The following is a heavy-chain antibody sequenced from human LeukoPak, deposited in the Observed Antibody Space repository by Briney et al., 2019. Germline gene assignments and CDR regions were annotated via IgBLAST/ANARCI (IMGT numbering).Heavy chain of an antibody. Sequence: SETLSLTCTVCGGSISRYYGRWIRQPAGKGLEGIGRIYTSGRNNYNPSLKLRLTMSVDTSKNHFSLKLSSVTAADTAVYYCARGVDGSGSYYISYFDYWGQGTLVTVSS. V-gene: IGHV4-4*07. J-gene: IGHJ4*02. D-gene: IGHD3-10*01. CDR3: ARGVDGSGSYYISYFDY. CDR2: IYTSGRN. CDR1: GGSISRYY.